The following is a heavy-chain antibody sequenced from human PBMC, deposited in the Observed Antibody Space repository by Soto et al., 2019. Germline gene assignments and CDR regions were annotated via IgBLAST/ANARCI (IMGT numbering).Heavy chain of an antibody. CDR2: LYDVDGT. V-gene: IGHV3-53*01. D-gene: IGHD1-1*01. J-gene: IGHJ3*01. CDR1: GLTVSGKKY. Sequence: LRLSCAAFGLTVSGKKYVAWVRQAPGKGLEWVSALYDVDGTYYADSVKGRFTTSRDSSKTTVYLQMNGLRPDDTAVYYCASWHEREHAYDVWGQGTTVTVSS. CDR3: ASWHEREHAYDV.